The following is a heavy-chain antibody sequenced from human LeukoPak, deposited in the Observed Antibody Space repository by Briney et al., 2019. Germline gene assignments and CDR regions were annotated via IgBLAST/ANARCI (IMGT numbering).Heavy chain of an antibody. CDR1: GFIFSDYY. D-gene: IGHD1-26*01. CDR3: AREGIVGATDAFDY. J-gene: IGHJ4*02. V-gene: IGHV3-11*06. Sequence: PGGSLRLSCAASGFIFSDYYMSWTRQAPGKGLEWVSYISSSSSGYTNYADSVKGRFTISRDNAKNSLYLQMNSLRVEDTAVYYCAREGIVGATDAFDYWGQGTLVTVSA. CDR2: ISSSSSGYT.